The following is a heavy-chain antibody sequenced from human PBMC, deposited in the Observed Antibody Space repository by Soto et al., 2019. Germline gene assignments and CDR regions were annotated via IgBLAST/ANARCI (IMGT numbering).Heavy chain of an antibody. CDR3: ARCVLLWFGESSLDY. V-gene: IGHV1-3*01. J-gene: IGHJ4*02. D-gene: IGHD3-10*01. CDR1: GYTFTSYA. Sequence: QVQLVQSGAEVKKPGASVKVSCKASGYTFTSYAMHWVRQAPGQRLEWMGWITAGNGNTKYSQKFQGRVTITRDTSASTAYMELSSLRSEDTAVYYCARCVLLWFGESSLDYWGQGTLVTVSS. CDR2: ITAGNGNT.